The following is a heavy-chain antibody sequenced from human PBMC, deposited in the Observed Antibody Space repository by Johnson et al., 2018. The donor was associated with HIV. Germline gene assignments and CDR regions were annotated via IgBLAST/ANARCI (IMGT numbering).Heavy chain of an antibody. CDR3: TGARRRYSTSWQEAFDI. J-gene: IGHJ3*02. D-gene: IGHD6-13*01. CDR2: ISYDGSNK. Sequence: VQLVESGGGLVQPGGSLRLSCAASGFTFSSYAMSWVRQAPGKGLEWVAVISYDGSNKYYADSVKGRFTISRDNSKNTLYLQMNSLRAEDPAVYYWTGARRRYSTSWQEAFDIWGRGTMVTVSS. CDR1: GFTFSSYA. V-gene: IGHV3-30-3*01.